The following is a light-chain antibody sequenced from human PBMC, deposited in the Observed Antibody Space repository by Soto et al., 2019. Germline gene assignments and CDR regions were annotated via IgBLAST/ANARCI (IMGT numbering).Light chain of an antibody. CDR2: DAS. V-gene: IGKV3-11*01. J-gene: IGKJ3*01. CDR1: QSVSSY. CDR3: QQRSNWPPQFT. Sequence: EIVLTQSPATLSLSPGERATLSCRASQSVSSYLAWYQQKPGQAPRLLIYDASNRATGIPARFSGSGSGTDFTLTLSSLEPEAFAVYSCQQRSNWPPQFTFGPGTKVDIK.